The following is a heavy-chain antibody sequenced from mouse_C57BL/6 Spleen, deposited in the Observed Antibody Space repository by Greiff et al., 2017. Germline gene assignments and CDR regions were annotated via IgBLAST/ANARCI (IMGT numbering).Heavy chain of an antibody. V-gene: IGHV1-64*01. Sequence: QVQLKQSGAELVKPGASVKLSCKASGYTFTSYWMHWVKQRPGQGLEWIGMIHPNSGSTNYNEKFKSKATLTVDKSSSTAYMQLSSLTSEDSAVYYCARSETTVVGPHYFDYWGQGTTLTVSS. J-gene: IGHJ2*01. CDR2: IHPNSGST. CDR3: ARSETTVVGPHYFDY. CDR1: GYTFTSYW. D-gene: IGHD1-1*01.